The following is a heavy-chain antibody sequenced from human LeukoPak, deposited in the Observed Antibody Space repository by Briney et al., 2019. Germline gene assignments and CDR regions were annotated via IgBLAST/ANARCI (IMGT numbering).Heavy chain of an antibody. J-gene: IGHJ6*03. D-gene: IGHD4-11*01. Sequence: GRSLRLSCAASGFTFSSYAMHWVRQAPGKGLEWVAVISYDGSNKYYADSVKGRFTISRDNSKNTLYLQMNSLRAEDTAVYYCAREGPLWNSNEQAHYYYVDVWGKGTTVTVSS. V-gene: IGHV3-30*01. CDR2: ISYDGSNK. CDR3: AREGPLWNSNEQAHYYYVDV. CDR1: GFTFSSYA.